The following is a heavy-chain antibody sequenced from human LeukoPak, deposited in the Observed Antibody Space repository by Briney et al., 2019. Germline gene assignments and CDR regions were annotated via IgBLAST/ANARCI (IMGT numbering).Heavy chain of an antibody. CDR3: ARLLYTYKTDY. CDR1: GYSISSGYY. Sequence: SEILSLTCAVSGYSISSGYYWGWIRQPPGKGLEWIGSIYHSGSTYYNPSLKSRVTISVDTSKNQFSLKLSSVTAADTAVYYCARLLYTYKTDYWGQGTLVTVSS. V-gene: IGHV4-38-2*01. D-gene: IGHD3-10*01. CDR2: IYHSGST. J-gene: IGHJ4*02.